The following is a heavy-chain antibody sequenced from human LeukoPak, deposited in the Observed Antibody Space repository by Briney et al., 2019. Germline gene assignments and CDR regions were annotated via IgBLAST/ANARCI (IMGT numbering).Heavy chain of an antibody. J-gene: IGHJ5*02. CDR2: IYYSGST. CDR3: ARRIAAAGMFYP. Sequence: SETLSLTCTVSGGSISSYYWGWIRQPPGKGLEWIGSIYYSGSTYYNPSLKSRVTISVDTSKNQFSLKLSSVTAADTAVYYCARRIAAAGMFYPWGQGTLVTVSS. D-gene: IGHD6-13*01. CDR1: GGSISSYY. V-gene: IGHV4-39*01.